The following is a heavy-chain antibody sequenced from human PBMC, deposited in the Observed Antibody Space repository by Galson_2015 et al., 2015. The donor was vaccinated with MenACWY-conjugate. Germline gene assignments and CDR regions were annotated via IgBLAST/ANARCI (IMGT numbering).Heavy chain of an antibody. J-gene: IGHJ3*01. CDR2: ISGGGSTK. V-gene: IGHV3-48*02. D-gene: IGHD3-10*01. Sequence: SLRIGCAGSGFSLSAYSMNWVRQAPGKGLEWISYISGGGSTKFYADSVKGRFTISRDNAKNSLYLQMNSLRDEDTAIYYCARNLGTYYGSGRDYWGQGTMVTVSS. CDR1: GFSLSAYS. CDR3: ARNLGTYYGSGRDY.